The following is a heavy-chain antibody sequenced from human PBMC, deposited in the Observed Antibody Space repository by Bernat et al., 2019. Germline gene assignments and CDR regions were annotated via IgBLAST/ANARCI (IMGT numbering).Heavy chain of an antibody. CDR2: ISSSGSTI. CDR1: GFTFSSYE. D-gene: IGHD1-14*01. J-gene: IGHJ4*02. V-gene: IGHV3-48*03. CDR3: ARDQAGGLDY. Sequence: EVQLVESGGGLVQPGGSLRLSCAASGFTFSSYEMNWVRQAPGKGLEWVSYISSSGSTIYYAGAVKGRFTITRDNAKNSLYLQMNSLRAEDTAVYYCARDQAGGLDYWGQGTLVTVSS.